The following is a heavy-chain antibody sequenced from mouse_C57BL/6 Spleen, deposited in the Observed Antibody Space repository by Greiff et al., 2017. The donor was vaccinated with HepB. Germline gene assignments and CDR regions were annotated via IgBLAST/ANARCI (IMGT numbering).Heavy chain of an antibody. CDR3: ARGGLGYFDV. V-gene: IGHV1-26*01. Sequence: VQLQQSGPELVKPGASVKISCKASGYTFTDYYMNWVKQSHGKSLEWIGDINPNNGGTSYNQKFKGKATLTVDKSSSTAYMELRSLTSEDSAVYYCARGGLGYFDVWGTGTTVTVSS. CDR1: GYTFTDYY. D-gene: IGHD2-2*01. CDR2: INPNNGGT. J-gene: IGHJ1*03.